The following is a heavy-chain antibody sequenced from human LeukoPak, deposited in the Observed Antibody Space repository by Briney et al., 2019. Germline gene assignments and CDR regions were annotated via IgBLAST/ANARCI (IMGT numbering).Heavy chain of an antibody. V-gene: IGHV3-7*01. CDR1: GFTFSSYS. CDR2: IKQDGSEK. Sequence: SGGSLRLSCAASGFTFSSYSMSWVRQAPGKGLEWVANIKQDGSEKYYVDSVKGRFTISRDNAKNSLYLQMNSLRAEDTAVYYCARDTLVVAATTGGFDYWGQGTLVTVSS. J-gene: IGHJ4*02. CDR3: ARDTLVVAATTGGFDY. D-gene: IGHD2-15*01.